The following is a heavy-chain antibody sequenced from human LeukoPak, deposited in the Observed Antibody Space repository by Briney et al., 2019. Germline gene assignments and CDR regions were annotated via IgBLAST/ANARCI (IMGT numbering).Heavy chain of an antibody. CDR3: ARDQADILTGYYTLPEYYYYGMDV. D-gene: IGHD3-9*01. J-gene: IGHJ6*04. CDR2: IIPIFGTA. V-gene: IGHV1-69*06. Sequence: SVKVSCKASGGTFSSYAISWVRQAPGQGLEWMGGIIPIFGTANYAQKFQGRVTITADKSTSTAYMELSSLRSEDTAVYCCARDQADILTGYYTLPEYYYYGMDVWGKGTTVTVSS. CDR1: GGTFSSYA.